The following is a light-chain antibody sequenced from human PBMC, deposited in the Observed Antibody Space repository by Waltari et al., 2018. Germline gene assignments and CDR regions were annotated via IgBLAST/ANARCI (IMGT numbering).Light chain of an antibody. J-gene: IGLJ2*01. Sequence: SSELTQDPAVSVALGQTVRITCQGDSLRTSYASWYQVKPGQAPLLVMYGKDRRPSGISDRISGQSSGTTSSLTITGAQAEDEADYYCSSRKGRDILVVFAGGTKLTVL. CDR3: SSRKGRDILVV. CDR2: GKD. V-gene: IGLV3-19*01. CDR1: SLRTSY.